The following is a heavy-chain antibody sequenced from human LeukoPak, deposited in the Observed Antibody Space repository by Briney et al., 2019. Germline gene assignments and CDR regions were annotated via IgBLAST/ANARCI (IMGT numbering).Heavy chain of an antibody. CDR3: ARDPINSSGYYLDY. D-gene: IGHD3-22*01. CDR2: MNPNSGNT. Sequence: ASVKVSCKASGYTFTSYDINWVRQATGQGLEWMGWMNPNSGNTGYAQKFQGRVTMTRDTSTSTVYMELSSLRSEDTAVYYCARDPINSSGYYLDYWGQGTLVTVSS. J-gene: IGHJ4*02. V-gene: IGHV1-8*01. CDR1: GYTFTSYD.